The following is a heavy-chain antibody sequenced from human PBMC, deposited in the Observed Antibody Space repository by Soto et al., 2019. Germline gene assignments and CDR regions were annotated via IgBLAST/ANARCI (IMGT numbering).Heavy chain of an antibody. Sequence: PSETLSLTCTVSGGSISSGGYYWSWIRQHPGKGLEWIGYIYYSGSTYYNPSLKSRVTISVDTSKNQFSLKLSSVNAADTAVYYCARDRGYGSGSPTSLYDYYYVDVWGKGTTVTVSS. V-gene: IGHV4-31*03. J-gene: IGHJ6*03. CDR2: IYYSGST. CDR1: GGSISSGGYY. D-gene: IGHD3-10*01. CDR3: ARDRGYGSGSPTSLYDYYYVDV.